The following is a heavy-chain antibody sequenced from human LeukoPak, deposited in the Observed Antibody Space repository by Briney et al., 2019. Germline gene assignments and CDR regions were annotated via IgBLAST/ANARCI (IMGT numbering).Heavy chain of an antibody. CDR2: ISSDGSNK. Sequence: GGSLRLSCAASGFTVSSNYMSWVRQAPGKGLEWVAVISSDGSNKYYTDSVKGRFTISRDDSKNTLYLQMNSLRPEDTAVYYCARDLSTITVAGTSWYDYWGQGTLVTVSA. V-gene: IGHV3-30-3*01. CDR3: ARDLSTITVAGTSWYDY. CDR1: GFTVSSNY. D-gene: IGHD6-19*01. J-gene: IGHJ4*02.